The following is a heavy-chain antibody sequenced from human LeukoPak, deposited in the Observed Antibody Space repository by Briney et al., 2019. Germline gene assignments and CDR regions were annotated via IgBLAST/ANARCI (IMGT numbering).Heavy chain of an antibody. Sequence: PGRSLRLSCAASGFTFDDYAMHWVRQAPGKGLEWVSGISWNSGSIGYADSVKGRFTISRDNSKNTLSLQMNSLTGVDAAVYYCAKDRYSSSPGFALGDSWGQGTLVIVSS. CDR1: GFTFDDYA. V-gene: IGHV3-9*01. D-gene: IGHD2-2*01. J-gene: IGHJ4*02. CDR2: ISWNSGSI. CDR3: AKDRYSSSPGFALGDS.